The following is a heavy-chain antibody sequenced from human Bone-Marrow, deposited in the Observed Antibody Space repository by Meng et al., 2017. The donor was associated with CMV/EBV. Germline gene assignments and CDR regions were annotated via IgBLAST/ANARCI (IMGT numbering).Heavy chain of an antibody. CDR1: GFSLSNARMG. D-gene: IGHD1-7*01. Sequence: SGPTLVKPTETLTLTCTVSGFSLSNARMGVSWIRQPPGKALEWLAHIFSNDEKSYSTSLKSRLTISKDTSKSQVVLTMTNMDPVDTATYYCARILTGTHYYYYGMDVWGQGTTVTVSS. CDR3: ARILTGTHYYYYGMDV. J-gene: IGHJ6*02. CDR2: IFSNDEK. V-gene: IGHV2-26*01.